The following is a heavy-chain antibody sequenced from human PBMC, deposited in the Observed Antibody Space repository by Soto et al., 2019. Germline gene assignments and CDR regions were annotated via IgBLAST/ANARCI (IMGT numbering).Heavy chain of an antibody. CDR1: GYTFTGYY. CDR3: ARDLVAAAASTYYYYYYGMDV. Sequence: GASVKVSCKASGYTFTGYYMHWVRQAPGQGLEWMGWINPNSGGTNYAQKFQGRVTMTRDTSISTAYMELSRLRSDDTAVYCCARDLVAAAASTYYYYYYGMDVWGQGTTVTVSS. D-gene: IGHD6-13*01. CDR2: INPNSGGT. V-gene: IGHV1-2*02. J-gene: IGHJ6*02.